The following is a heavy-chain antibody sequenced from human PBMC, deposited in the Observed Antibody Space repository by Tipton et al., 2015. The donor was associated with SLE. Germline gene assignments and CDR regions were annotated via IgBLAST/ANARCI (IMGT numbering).Heavy chain of an antibody. CDR3: ARAVTTVVTRAYWYFDL. V-gene: IGHV4-34*01. CDR1: GGSFSGYY. J-gene: IGHJ2*01. CDR2: INHSGST. D-gene: IGHD4-23*01. Sequence: TLSLTCAVYGGSFSGYYWSWIRQPPGKGLEWIGEINHSGSTNYNPSLKSRVTISVDKSKNQFSLKLSSVTAADTAVYYCARAVTTVVTRAYWYFDLWGRGTLVTASS.